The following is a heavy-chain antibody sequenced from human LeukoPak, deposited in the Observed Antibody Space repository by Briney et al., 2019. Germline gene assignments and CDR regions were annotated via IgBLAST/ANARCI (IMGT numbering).Heavy chain of an antibody. Sequence: GESLRISCKGSGYSFTSYWIGWVRQMPGKGLEWMGIIYLGDSDTRYSPSFQGQVTISADKSISTAYLQWSSLKASDTAMYYCARPSDYDFWSGYYNYWGQGTLVTVSS. J-gene: IGHJ4*02. V-gene: IGHV5-51*01. CDR1: GYSFTSYW. CDR2: IYLGDSDT. D-gene: IGHD3-3*01. CDR3: ARPSDYDFWSGYYNY.